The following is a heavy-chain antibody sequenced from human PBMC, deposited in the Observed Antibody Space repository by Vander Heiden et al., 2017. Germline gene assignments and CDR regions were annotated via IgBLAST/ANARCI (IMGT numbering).Heavy chain of an antibody. Sequence: EVPMDPPGAAVRKHGEALTTSCSASGHSCNTYPIGWVRQVPRKGLEWTGAISPGDSETSYSPSFRSQVTISVDKSISPAYLQWNSLKASDTAIYYCARRTNTGTTAGGWYFDLWGRGTLVSVSS. J-gene: IGHJ2*01. V-gene: IGHV5-51*01. CDR1: GHSCNTYP. CDR3: ARRTNTGTTAGGWYFDL. CDR2: ISPGDSET. D-gene: IGHD4-17*01.